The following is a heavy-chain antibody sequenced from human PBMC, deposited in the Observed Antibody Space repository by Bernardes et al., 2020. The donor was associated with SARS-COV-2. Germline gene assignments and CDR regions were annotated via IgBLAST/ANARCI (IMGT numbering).Heavy chain of an antibody. CDR2: INPNSGGT. Sequence: ASVKVSCKASGYTFTGYYMHWVRQAPGQGLEWMGWINPNSGGTNYAQKFQGRVTMTRDTSISTAYMELSRLRSDDTAVYYCVCGSGSYYKWCWFDPWGQGTLVTVSS. D-gene: IGHD3-10*01. CDR1: GYTFTGYY. J-gene: IGHJ5*02. V-gene: IGHV1-2*02. CDR3: VCGSGSYYKWCWFDP.